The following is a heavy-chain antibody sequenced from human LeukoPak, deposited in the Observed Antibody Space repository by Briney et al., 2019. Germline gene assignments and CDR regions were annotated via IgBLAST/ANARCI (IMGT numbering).Heavy chain of an antibody. D-gene: IGHD6-13*01. CDR1: GGSISHYY. CDR3: ARAYSISWYYFDY. CDR2: IYSTGST. Sequence: SETLSLTCTVSGGSISHYYWSWIRQPAGKGLEWIGHIYSTGSTNYNPSLKSRVTISVDKSKNQLSLKLTSVTAADTAVYYCARAYSISWYYFDYWGQGTLVTVSS. J-gene: IGHJ4*02. V-gene: IGHV4-4*07.